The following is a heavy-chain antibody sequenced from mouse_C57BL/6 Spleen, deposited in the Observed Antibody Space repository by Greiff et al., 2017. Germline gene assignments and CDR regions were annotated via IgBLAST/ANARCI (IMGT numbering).Heavy chain of an antibody. J-gene: IGHJ2*01. CDR2: ISYDGSN. Sequence: EVKLMESGPGLVKPSQSLSLTCSVTGYSITSGYYWHWIRQFPGNKLEWMGYISYDGSNNYNPSLKNRISITRDTSKNQFFLKLNSVTTEDTATYYCARASTLDYWGQGTTLTVSS. CDR1: GYSITSGYY. D-gene: IGHD2-1*01. V-gene: IGHV3-6*01. CDR3: ARASTLDY.